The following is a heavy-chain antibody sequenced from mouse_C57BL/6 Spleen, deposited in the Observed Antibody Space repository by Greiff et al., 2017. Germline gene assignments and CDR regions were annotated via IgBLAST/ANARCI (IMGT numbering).Heavy chain of an antibody. CDR3: ARGGNQFDY. D-gene: IGHD2-1*01. J-gene: IGHJ2*01. V-gene: IGHV1-42*01. CDR2: INPSTGGT. CDR1: GYSFTGYY. Sequence: EVQLQQSGPELVKPGASVKISCKASGYSFTGYYMNWVKQSPETSLEWIGEINPSTGGTTYNQKFKAKATLTVDKSSSTAYMQLKSLTSEDSAVYYCARGGNQFDYWGQGTTLTVSS.